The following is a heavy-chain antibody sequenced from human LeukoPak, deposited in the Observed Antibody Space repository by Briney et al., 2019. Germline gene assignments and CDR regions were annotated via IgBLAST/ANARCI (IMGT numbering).Heavy chain of an antibody. CDR1: GFIFSNSG. CDR2: ISHDGSSQ. Sequence: PGRSLKLSCTASGFIFSNSGMHWARLAPGKGLEWVAHISHDGSSQNYADSVQGRFTISRDNSKNTVDLQMNSLRAEDTAVYHCAKDGPLPYTSTSFGRHFLEYWGQGTLVTVSS. D-gene: IGHD6-13*01. V-gene: IGHV3-30*18. J-gene: IGHJ4*02. CDR3: AKDGPLPYTSTSFGRHFLEY.